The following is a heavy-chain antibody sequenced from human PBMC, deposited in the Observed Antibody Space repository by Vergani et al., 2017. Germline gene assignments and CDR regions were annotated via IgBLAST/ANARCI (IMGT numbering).Heavy chain of an antibody. D-gene: IGHD2-15*01. CDR1: GGSISSGGYY. J-gene: IGHJ5*02. Sequence: QVQLQESGPGLVKPSQTLSLTCTVSGGSISSGGYYWSWIRQHPGKGLEWIGYIYYSGSTYYNPSLKSRVTISVDTSKNQFSLKLSSVTAADTAVYYCARXCLGYCSGGSCYNWFDPWGQGTLVTVSS. CDR2: IYYSGST. V-gene: IGHV4-31*03. CDR3: ARXCLGYCSGGSCYNWFDP.